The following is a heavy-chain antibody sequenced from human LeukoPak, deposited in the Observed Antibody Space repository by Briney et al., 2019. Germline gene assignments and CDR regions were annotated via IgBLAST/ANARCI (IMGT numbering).Heavy chain of an antibody. CDR3: VRDGYSTAWGYYSDS. J-gene: IGHJ4*02. D-gene: IGHD4-11*01. CDR2: IDSSGGT. Sequence: SETLSLTCTVSGASISNDQWSWIRQTAGKRLEWIGHIDSSGGTYYNPSLKSGVTMSVDTSKNQVFVKLTSVTAADTAVYYCVRDGYSTAWGYYSDSWGQGILVTVSS. CDR1: GASISNDQ. V-gene: IGHV4-4*07.